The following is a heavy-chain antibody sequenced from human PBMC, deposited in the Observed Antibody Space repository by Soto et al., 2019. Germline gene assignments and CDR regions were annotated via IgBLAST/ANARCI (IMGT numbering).Heavy chain of an antibody. CDR2: MNPNSGNT. V-gene: IGHV1-8*01. D-gene: IGHD3-9*01. Sequence: ASVKVSCKASGYTFTSYDINWVRQATGQGLEWMGWMNPNSGNTGYAQKFQGRVTMTRNTSISTAYMELSSLRSEDTAVYYCARGLEPGRREVDWLLSPNDAFDIWGQGTMVTVSS. J-gene: IGHJ3*02. CDR1: GYTFTSYD. CDR3: ARGLEPGRREVDWLLSPNDAFDI.